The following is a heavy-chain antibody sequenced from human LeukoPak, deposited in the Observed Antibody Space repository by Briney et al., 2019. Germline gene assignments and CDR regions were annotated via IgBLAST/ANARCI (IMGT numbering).Heavy chain of an antibody. Sequence: GGSLRLSCAASGFTFSSYWMSWVRQAPGKGLEWVANIKQDGSEKYYVDSVKGRFIISRDNAKNSLYLQMNSLRAEDTAVYYCARRAYCSSTSCYRGYYYYYMDVWGKGTTVTVSS. CDR2: IKQDGSEK. V-gene: IGHV3-7*01. J-gene: IGHJ6*03. CDR3: ARRAYCSSTSCYRGYYYYYMDV. CDR1: GFTFSSYW. D-gene: IGHD2-2*02.